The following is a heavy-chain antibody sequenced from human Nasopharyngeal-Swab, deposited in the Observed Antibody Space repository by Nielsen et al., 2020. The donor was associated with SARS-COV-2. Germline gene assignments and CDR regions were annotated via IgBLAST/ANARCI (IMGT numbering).Heavy chain of an antibody. CDR1: GGTFSKYA. D-gene: IGHD4-17*01. CDR2: IIVNLGMT. CDR3: ATWGIGYGENAHAAFDS. V-gene: IGHV1-69*10. J-gene: IGHJ4*02. Sequence: SVKVSCKVSGGTFSKYAISWVRQAPGQGLEWMGGIIVNLGMTKYAQKFKDSVIINADESTGTAYMELSSLRSEDTAVYYCATWGIGYGENAHAAFDSWGQGTQVTVSS.